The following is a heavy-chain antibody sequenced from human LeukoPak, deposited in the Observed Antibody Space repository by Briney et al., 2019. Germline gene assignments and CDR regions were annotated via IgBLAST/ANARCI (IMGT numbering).Heavy chain of an antibody. Sequence: SVKVSCKASGGTFSSYAISWVRQAPGQELEWMGRIIPIFGIANHAQKFQGRVTITADKSTSTAYMELSSLRSEDTAVYYCARLLNPNDYWGQGTLVTVSS. D-gene: IGHD1-14*01. J-gene: IGHJ4*02. CDR1: GGTFSSYA. CDR3: ARLLNPNDY. CDR2: IIPIFGIA. V-gene: IGHV1-69*04.